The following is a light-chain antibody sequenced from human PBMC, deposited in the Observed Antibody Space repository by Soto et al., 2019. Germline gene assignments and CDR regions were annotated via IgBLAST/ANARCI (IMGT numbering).Light chain of an antibody. Sequence: DIQMTQSPSTLSASVGDRVTITCRASQSISLWLAWYQQKPGKAPKLLIYKASSLEGGVPSRFSGSGSGSEFTLAISSLQPDDFAIYYCQQYNSSPWTFGQGTKVDIK. CDR2: KAS. CDR1: QSISLW. CDR3: QQYNSSPWT. J-gene: IGKJ1*01. V-gene: IGKV1-5*03.